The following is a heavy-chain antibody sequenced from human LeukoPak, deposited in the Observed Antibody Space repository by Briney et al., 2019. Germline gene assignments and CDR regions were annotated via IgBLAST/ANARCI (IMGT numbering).Heavy chain of an antibody. CDR1: GFTFSSYG. V-gene: IGHV3-30*18. CDR2: ISYDGSNK. J-gene: IGHJ3*02. CDR3: AKMYSSSWPFNDAFDI. D-gene: IGHD6-13*01. Sequence: GGSLRLSCAAPGFTFSSYGMHWVRQAPGKGLEWVAVISYDGSNKYYADSVKGRFTISRDNSKNTLYLQMNSLRAEDTAVYYCAKMYSSSWPFNDAFDIWGQGTMVTVSS.